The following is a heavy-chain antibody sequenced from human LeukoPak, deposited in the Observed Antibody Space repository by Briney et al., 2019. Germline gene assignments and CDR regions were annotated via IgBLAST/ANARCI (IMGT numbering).Heavy chain of an antibody. V-gene: IGHV3-33*01. CDR2: IWYDGSNK. CDR3: ARSSFGSHRQDGMDV. J-gene: IGHJ6*02. Sequence: PGGSLRLSCAASGFTVSSYGMHWVYQAPGKGLEWVAVIWYDGSNKYYADSVKGRFTISRDNSKNTVYLQMNSLRADDTAVYYCARSSFGSHRQDGMDVWGQGTTVTVSS. D-gene: IGHD1-26*01. CDR1: GFTVSSYG.